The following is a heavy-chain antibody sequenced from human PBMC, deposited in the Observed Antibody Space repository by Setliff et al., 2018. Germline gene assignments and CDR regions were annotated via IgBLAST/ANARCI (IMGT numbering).Heavy chain of an antibody. D-gene: IGHD5-12*01. CDR3: ARGGTFRYFDY. CDR2: VYYNGAA. Sequence: SETLSLTCTISGGSLSTYYWSWIRQSPGRGLEYIGYVYYNGAADYSPSLKSRVTLSVDTSKNQFSLKLTSVTAADTAVYYCARGGTFRYFDYWGQGTPATVSS. V-gene: IGHV4-59*01. J-gene: IGHJ4*02. CDR1: GGSLSTYY.